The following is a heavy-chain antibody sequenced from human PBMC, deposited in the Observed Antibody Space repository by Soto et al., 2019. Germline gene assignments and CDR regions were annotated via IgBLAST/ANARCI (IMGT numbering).Heavy chain of an antibody. V-gene: IGHV1-69*01. J-gene: IGHJ4*02. CDR2: IIPMFGTA. CDR1: GGTFSRHA. Sequence: QVQLVQSGAEVRKPGSSVKVSCKASGGTFSRHAISWVRQAPGQGLEWMGGIIPMFGTANHAQKFQGRVTLIADESTSTAYMELSSLRSEDTATYYCARGWGYDSSDYYYAYWGQGTLVIVSS. D-gene: IGHD3-22*01. CDR3: ARGWGYDSSDYYYAY.